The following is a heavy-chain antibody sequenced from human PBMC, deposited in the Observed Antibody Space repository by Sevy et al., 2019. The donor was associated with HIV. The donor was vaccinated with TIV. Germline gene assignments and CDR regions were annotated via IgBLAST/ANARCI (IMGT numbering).Heavy chain of an antibody. CDR1: GFTFSKYS. D-gene: IGHD2-8*01. V-gene: IGHV3-23*01. CDR2: FFFVCGRI. CDR3: AREGCTKPHDY. J-gene: IGHJ4*02. Sequence: GGSLRLSCEASGFTFSKYSMSWVRQAPGKGLEWVSTFFFVCGRIYYADSVKGRFTISRDDSKNKLYLQMNSMRAEDTAIYYCAREGCTKPHDYWGQGTLVTVSS.